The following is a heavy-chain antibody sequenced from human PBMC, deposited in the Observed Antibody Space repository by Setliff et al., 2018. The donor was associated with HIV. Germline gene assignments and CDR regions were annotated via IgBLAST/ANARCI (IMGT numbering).Heavy chain of an antibody. V-gene: IGHV4-38-2*02. Sequence: PSETLSLTCTVSGSFINSDYWGWIRQPPGKGLEWIGSIYHSATTMYTNYNPSLESRVIISEDTSRDQFFLKLTSVTAADTAVYYCARGSDCDATTCGDYYYMDVWGKGTTVTVSS. D-gene: IGHD2-2*01. CDR1: GSFINSDY. CDR2: IYHSATT. J-gene: IGHJ6*03. CDR3: ARGSDCDATTCGDYYYMDV.